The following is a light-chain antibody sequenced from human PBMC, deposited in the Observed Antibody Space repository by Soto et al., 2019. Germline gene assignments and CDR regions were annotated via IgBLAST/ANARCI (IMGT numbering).Light chain of an antibody. V-gene: IGKV3-20*01. CDR2: DAS. CDR1: QSVSSSY. Sequence: VLTQSPGTLSLSPGERATLSCRASQSVSSSYLAWYQQKPGQAPSLLIYDASSRATGIPDRFSGSGSGTDFSLTISRLEPEDFAVYYCEQYGNSRAFGQGTKVEVK. J-gene: IGKJ1*01. CDR3: EQYGNSRA.